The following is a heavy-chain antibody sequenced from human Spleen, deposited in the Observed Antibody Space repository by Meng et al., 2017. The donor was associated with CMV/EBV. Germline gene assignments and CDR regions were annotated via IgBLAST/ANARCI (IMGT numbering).Heavy chain of an antibody. CDR3: ARDRTGDCSSTSCYNFYYYYGMDV. CDR1: GGTFSSFS. D-gene: IGHD2-2*02. J-gene: IGHJ6*02. CDR2: IIPLFGIA. Sequence: SVKVSCKASGGTFSSFSFSWMRQAPGQGLEWVGGIIPLFGIANYAQKFQGRVTITTDESTSTAYMSLSSLRSEDTAVYYCARDRTGDCSSTSCYNFYYYYGMDVWGQGTTVTFSS. V-gene: IGHV1-69*05.